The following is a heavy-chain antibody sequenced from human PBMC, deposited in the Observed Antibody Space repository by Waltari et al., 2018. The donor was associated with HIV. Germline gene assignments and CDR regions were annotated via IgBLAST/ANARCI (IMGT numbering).Heavy chain of an antibody. CDR3: TVGKSSGYY. J-gene: IGHJ4*02. V-gene: IGHV3-15*01. D-gene: IGHD3-22*01. CDR1: GVSFSDVW. Sequence: EVQLVESGGGLVKPGGSLRLSCAASGVSFSDVWLNWVRQAPGQGLEWVGPIKSKTEGGTTDYAAPVKGRFTISRYDSKNMLFLEMNSLNTDDTASYYCTVGKSSGYYWGQGTLVTVSS. CDR2: IKSKTEGGTT.